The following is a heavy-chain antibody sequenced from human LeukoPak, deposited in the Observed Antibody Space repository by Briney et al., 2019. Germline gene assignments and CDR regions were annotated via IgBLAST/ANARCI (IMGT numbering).Heavy chain of an antibody. V-gene: IGHV4-39*01. Sequence: PSETLSLTCTVSGGSISSANYHWGWIRQPPGKGLEWIGTIYYTGGTYYSPSLKSRLTISIDTSKNQFSLKLNSVTAADTAVYYCARSDVGATTVWGQGTPVTASS. J-gene: IGHJ4*02. CDR2: IYYTGGT. D-gene: IGHD1-26*01. CDR3: ARSDVGATTV. CDR1: GGSISSANYH.